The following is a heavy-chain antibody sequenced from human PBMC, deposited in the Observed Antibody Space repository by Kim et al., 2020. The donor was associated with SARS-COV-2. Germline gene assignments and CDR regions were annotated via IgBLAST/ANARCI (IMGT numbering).Heavy chain of an antibody. CDR3: ARDEQPFDY. CDR1: GFPFRSYS. CDR2: ISGSSSTM. J-gene: IGHJ4*02. V-gene: IGHV3-48*02. D-gene: IGHD6-13*01. Sequence: GGSLRLSCAAAGFPFRSYSMSWVRQAPGKGLEWISYISGSSSTMYYADSVRGRFTISRDNAKNSLFLQMESLTDEDTAVYYCARDEQPFDYWRQGTQVTVSS.